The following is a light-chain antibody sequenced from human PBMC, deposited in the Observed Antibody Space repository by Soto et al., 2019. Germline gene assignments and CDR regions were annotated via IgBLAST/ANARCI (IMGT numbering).Light chain of an antibody. CDR1: QRVYSN. J-gene: IGKJ5*01. CDR3: QQYGSSPQIT. CDR2: DAS. V-gene: IGKV3-20*01. Sequence: EIVMTQSPATLSVSPGERATLSCRASQRVYSNLAWYQKKPGQAPRLLIYDASIRATGIPDRFSGSGSGTDFTLTISRLEPEDFAVYYCQQYGSSPQITFGQGTRLEIK.